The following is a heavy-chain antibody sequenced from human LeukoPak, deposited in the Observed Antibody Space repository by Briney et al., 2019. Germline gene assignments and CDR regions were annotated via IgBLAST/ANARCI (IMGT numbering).Heavy chain of an antibody. CDR3: ARGSPLDY. CDR1: GVTFSRYW. Sequence: GGSLRLSCAASGVTFSRYWMTWVRQAPGKGLEWVANIKEDGSEKNYVDSVKGRFTISRDNAKNSLYLQMNSLRAEDRGDYYCARGSPLDYWGQGTLVTVSS. D-gene: IGHD6-19*01. J-gene: IGHJ4*02. CDR2: IKEDGSEK. V-gene: IGHV3-7*04.